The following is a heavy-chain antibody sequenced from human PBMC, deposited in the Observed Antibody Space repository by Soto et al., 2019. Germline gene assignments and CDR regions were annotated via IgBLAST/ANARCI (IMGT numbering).Heavy chain of an antibody. CDR1: GFTFASYA. V-gene: IGHV3-23*01. CDR2: ISGSGGNT. J-gene: IGHJ4*02. Sequence: GGSLRLSCAASGFTFASYAMSWVRQAPGKGLEWVSGISGSGGNTYNADSVKGRFTISRDNSKNTLYLDMISLRAEDTAVYYCAKGLSIAAAGTFDYWGQGTLVTVSS. CDR3: AKGLSIAAAGTFDY. D-gene: IGHD6-13*01.